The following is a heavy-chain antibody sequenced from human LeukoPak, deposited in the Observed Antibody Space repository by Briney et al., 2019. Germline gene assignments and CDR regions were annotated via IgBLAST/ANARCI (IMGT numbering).Heavy chain of an antibody. V-gene: IGHV1-18*01. CDR3: ARNPPVWFGELFDYYYMDV. J-gene: IGHJ6*03. Sequence: ASVKVSCKASGYTFTSYGISWVRQAPGQGLEWMGWISAYNGNTNYAQKLQGRVTMTTDTSTSTAYMELRSLRSDDTAVYYCARNPPVWFGELFDYYYMDVWGKGTTVTISS. CDR1: GYTFTSYG. D-gene: IGHD3-10*01. CDR2: ISAYNGNT.